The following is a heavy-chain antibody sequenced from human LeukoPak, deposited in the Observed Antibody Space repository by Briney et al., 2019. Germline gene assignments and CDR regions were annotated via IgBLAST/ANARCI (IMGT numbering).Heavy chain of an antibody. CDR3: AKDWRYSSSPLWFDP. CDR2: IRYDGSNK. J-gene: IGHJ5*02. V-gene: IGHV3-30*02. D-gene: IGHD6-13*01. CDR1: GFTFSSYG. Sequence: GGSLRLSCAASGFTFSSYGMHWARQAPGKGLEWVAFIRYDGSNKYYADSVKGRFTISRDNSKNTLYLQMNSLRAEDTAVYYCAKDWRYSSSPLWFDPWGQGTLVTVSS.